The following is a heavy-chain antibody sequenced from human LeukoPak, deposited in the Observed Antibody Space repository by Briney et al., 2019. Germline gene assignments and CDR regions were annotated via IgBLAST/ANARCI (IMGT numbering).Heavy chain of an antibody. V-gene: IGHV1-2*02. J-gene: IGHJ3*02. D-gene: IGHD3-16*01. Sequence: ASVKVSCKASGYTFTRYYMHWVRQAPAQGLEGMGWIHPNSGGTHYAQKFQGRVTMTRDTSISTAYMELSRLRFDDTAVYYCARYYSTYVITFGGVISGAFDIWGQGTMVTVSS. CDR3: ARYYSTYVITFGGVISGAFDI. CDR2: IHPNSGGT. CDR1: GYTFTRYY.